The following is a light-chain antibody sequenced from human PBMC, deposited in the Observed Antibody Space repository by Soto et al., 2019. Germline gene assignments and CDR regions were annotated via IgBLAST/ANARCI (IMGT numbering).Light chain of an antibody. J-gene: IGKJ5*01. Sequence: SPGTLSLSPGERATLSCRASQSVSSSYLAWYQQKPGQAPRLLIYGASSRATGIPDRFSGSGSGTDFTLTISRLEPEDFAVYYCQQYASSPWITFGQGTRREIK. CDR2: GAS. V-gene: IGKV3-20*01. CDR3: QQYASSPWIT. CDR1: QSVSSSY.